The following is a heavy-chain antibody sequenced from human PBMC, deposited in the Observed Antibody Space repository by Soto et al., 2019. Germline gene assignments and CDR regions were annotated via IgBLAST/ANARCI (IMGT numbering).Heavy chain of an antibody. V-gene: IGHV4-59*01. J-gene: IGHJ4*02. D-gene: IGHD3-3*01. Sequence: SETLSLTCTVSGGSISSYYWSWIRQPPGKGLEWIGYIYYSGSTNYNPSLKSRVTISVDTSKNQFSLKLSSVTAADTAVYYCAREGLSEYYDFWSGYYDYWGQGTLVTVSS. CDR3: AREGLSEYYDFWSGYYDY. CDR1: GGSISSYY. CDR2: IYYSGST.